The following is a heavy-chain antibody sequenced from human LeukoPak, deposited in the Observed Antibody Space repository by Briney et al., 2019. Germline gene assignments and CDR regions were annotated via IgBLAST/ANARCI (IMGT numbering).Heavy chain of an antibody. Sequence: GGSLRLSCAASGFTVSSNYMSWVRQAPGKGLEWVSVIYSGGSTYYADSVKGRVTISRDNSKNTLYLQMNSLRAEDTAVYYCAREMFPNWFDPWGQGTLVTVSS. CDR3: AREMFPNWFDP. V-gene: IGHV3-66*02. CDR2: IYSGGST. D-gene: IGHD3-10*02. CDR1: GFTVSSNY. J-gene: IGHJ5*02.